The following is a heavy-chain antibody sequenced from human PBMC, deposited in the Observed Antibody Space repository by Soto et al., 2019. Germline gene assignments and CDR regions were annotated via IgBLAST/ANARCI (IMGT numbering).Heavy chain of an antibody. CDR3: APHRVVMSALDT. CDR1: GGTFSRYA. CDR2: IIPIFGTA. Sequence: SVKVSCKASGGTFSRYAISWVRQAPGQGLEWMGCIIPIFGTANYAQKFQGRVTITADESTSTVYMELSSLRSEDTAVYCCAPHRVVMSALDTWGQGTMVT. J-gene: IGHJ3*02. D-gene: IGHD2-15*01. V-gene: IGHV1-69*13.